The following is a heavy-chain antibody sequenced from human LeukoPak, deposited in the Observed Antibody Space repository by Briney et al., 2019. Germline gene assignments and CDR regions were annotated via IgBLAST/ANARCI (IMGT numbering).Heavy chain of an antibody. CDR3: ARQPYYDFWSGYPYGMDV. Sequence: GESLKISCKGSGYSFTSYWIGWVRQMPGKGLEWMGIIYPGDSDTRYSPSFQGQVTISADKSISTAYLQWSSLKASDTARYYCARQPYYDFWSGYPYGMDVWGQGTTVTVSS. CDR1: GYSFTSYW. J-gene: IGHJ6*02. CDR2: IYPGDSDT. D-gene: IGHD3-3*01. V-gene: IGHV5-51*01.